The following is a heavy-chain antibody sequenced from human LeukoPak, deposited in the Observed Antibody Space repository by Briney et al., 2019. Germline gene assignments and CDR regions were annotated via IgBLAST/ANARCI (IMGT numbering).Heavy chain of an antibody. CDR3: ARGYYDSPFDY. CDR1: GGSISSSSYY. J-gene: IGHJ4*02. CDR2: IYYSGST. D-gene: IGHD3-22*01. V-gene: IGHV4-39*07. Sequence: KPSETLSLTCTVSGGSISSSSYYWGWIRQPPGKGLEWIGSIYYSGSTYYNPSLKSRVTISVDTSKNQFSLKLSSVTAADTAVYHCARGYYDSPFDYWGQGTLVTVSS.